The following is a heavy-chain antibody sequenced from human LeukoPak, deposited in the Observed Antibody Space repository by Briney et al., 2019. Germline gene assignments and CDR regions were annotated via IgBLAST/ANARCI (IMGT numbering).Heavy chain of an antibody. J-gene: IGHJ4*02. V-gene: IGHV1-2*02. CDR1: GYTFTGYY. CDR3: ARAMVRGVIVDDY. D-gene: IGHD3-10*01. Sequence: GASVNVSCKASGYTFTGYYMHWVRQAPGQGLEWMGWINPNSGDTNYAQKFQGRVTMTRDTSISTAYMELSRLRSDDTAVYYCARAMVRGVIVDDYWGQGTLVTVSS. CDR2: INPNSGDT.